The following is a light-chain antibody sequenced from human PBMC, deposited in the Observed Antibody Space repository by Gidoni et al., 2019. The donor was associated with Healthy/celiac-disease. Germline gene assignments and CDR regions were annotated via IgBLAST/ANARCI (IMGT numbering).Light chain of an antibody. CDR3: QQYGSSPIT. Sequence: EIVLTQSPGTLSLSPGERATLSCRASQSVSSSYLAWYQQKPGQAPRLLIYGASSRATGIPDRFSGRWSGTDFTLTISRLETEDFAVYYCQQYGSSPITFGQXTRLEIK. J-gene: IGKJ5*01. V-gene: IGKV3-20*01. CDR2: GAS. CDR1: QSVSSSY.